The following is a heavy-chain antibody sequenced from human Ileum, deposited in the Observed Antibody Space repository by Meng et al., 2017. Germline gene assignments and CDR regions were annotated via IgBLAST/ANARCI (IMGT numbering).Heavy chain of an antibody. CDR2: ISFDGSNK. Sequence: QVHRVESGGGVVQSGRSLRRSCAASGFTFSSYAVHWVRQAPGKGLEWVAVISFDGSNKYYIDSVKGRFTISRDNSKNTVFLQMGSLRAEDTALYYCARGLPYYDSTDYYRLDYWGQGTLVTVSS. CDR1: GFTFSSYA. CDR3: ARGLPYYDSTDYYRLDY. V-gene: IGHV3-30-3*01. J-gene: IGHJ4*02. D-gene: IGHD3-22*01.